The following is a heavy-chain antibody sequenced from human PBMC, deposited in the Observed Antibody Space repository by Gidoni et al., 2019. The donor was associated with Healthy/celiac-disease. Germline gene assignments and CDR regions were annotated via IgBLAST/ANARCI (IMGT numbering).Heavy chain of an antibody. V-gene: IGHV2-26*01. Sequence: QVTLKESGPVLVKPTETLTLTCTVSGFSLSNARMGVSWIRQPPGKALEWLEHIFSNDEKSYSTSLKSRLTISKDTSKSQVVLTMTNMDPVDTATYYCALYYDSSGYYRNWGQGTLVTVSS. CDR2: IFSNDEK. CDR3: ALYYDSSGYYRN. D-gene: IGHD3-22*01. CDR1: GFSLSNARMG. J-gene: IGHJ4*02.